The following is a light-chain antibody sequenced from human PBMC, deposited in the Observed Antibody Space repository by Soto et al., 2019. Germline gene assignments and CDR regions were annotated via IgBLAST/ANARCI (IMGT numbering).Light chain of an antibody. CDR2: DVS. CDR3: SSYTSSSNLV. V-gene: IGLV2-14*01. CDR1: SSDVGGYNY. J-gene: IGLJ2*01. Sequence: QSALTQPDSVSGSPGQSITISCTGTSSDVGGYNYVSWYQQHPGKAPKLMIYDVSNRPSGVSNRFSGSLSGNTASLTISGFQAEDEAHDYCSSYTSSSNLVFGGGTKLTVL.